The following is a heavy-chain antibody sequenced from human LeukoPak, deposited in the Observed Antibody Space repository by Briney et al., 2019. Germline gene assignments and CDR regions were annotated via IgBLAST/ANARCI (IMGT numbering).Heavy chain of an antibody. V-gene: IGHV1-69*05. D-gene: IGHD5-24*01. Sequence: GASVKVSCKXSGGTFSSYAISWVRQAPGQGLEWMGRIIHIFGTANYAQKFQGRVTITTDESTSTAYMELSSLRSEDTAVYYCARGGLAMATITGDAFDIWGQGTMVTVSS. J-gene: IGHJ3*02. CDR2: IIHIFGTA. CDR3: ARGGLAMATITGDAFDI. CDR1: GGTFSSYA.